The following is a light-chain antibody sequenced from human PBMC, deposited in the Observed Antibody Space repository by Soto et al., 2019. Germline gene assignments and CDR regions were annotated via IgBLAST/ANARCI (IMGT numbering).Light chain of an antibody. CDR3: QSYDNALGLV. Sequence: QSVLTQPPSVSGAPGQRVTISCTGSSSNIGAGYDVHWYQHLPGTGPTLLISGNINRPSGVPDRFSGAQSGTSASLAITGLQAEEEAEYYCQSYDNALGLVFGGGTKLTVL. CDR1: SSNIGAGYD. CDR2: GNI. J-gene: IGLJ2*01. V-gene: IGLV1-40*01.